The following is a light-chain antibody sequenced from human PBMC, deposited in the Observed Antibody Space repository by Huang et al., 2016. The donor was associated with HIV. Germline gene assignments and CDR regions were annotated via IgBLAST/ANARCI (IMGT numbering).Light chain of an antibody. CDR1: QCFSNN. J-gene: IGKJ1*01. CDR2: CAS. V-gene: IGKV3-15*01. CDR3: QQYNNWPGT. Sequence: EIVMTQSPATLSVSPGERAPLSCCASQCFSNNFALYQQQPGPAPRPLIYCASTRATGIPARFSGSGSGTEFTLTISSLQSEDVAVYYCQQYNNWPGTFGQGTKVEIK.